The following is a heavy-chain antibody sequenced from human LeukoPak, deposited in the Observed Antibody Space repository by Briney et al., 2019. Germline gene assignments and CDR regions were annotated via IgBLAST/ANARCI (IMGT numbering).Heavy chain of an antibody. CDR1: GGSISSTTYY. D-gene: IGHD1-14*01. CDR3: ARNRGPTDY. J-gene: IGHJ4*02. V-gene: IGHV4-61*01. CDR2: IYYSGST. Sequence: PSETLSLTCIVSGGSISSTTYYWSWIRQPPGKGLEWIGYIYYSGSTNYNPSLKSRVTISVDTSKNQFSLKLSSVTAADTAVYYCARNRGPTDYWGQGTLVTVSS.